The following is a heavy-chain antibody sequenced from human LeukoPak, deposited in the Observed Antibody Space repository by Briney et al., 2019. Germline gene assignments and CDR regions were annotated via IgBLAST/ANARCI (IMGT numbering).Heavy chain of an antibody. CDR2: VNGAGTST. CDR1: GFTFSSYW. J-gene: IGHJ4*02. V-gene: IGHV3-74*03. D-gene: IGHD1-26*01. CDR3: ARRHLPVEATGRDDY. Sequence: GGSLRLSCVAPGFTFSSYWMHWVRQAPGEGLVWVSRVNGAGTSTTYADSVKGRFTISRDNAKNTMYLQMNSLSAEDTAVYYCARRHLPVEATGRDDYWGQGTLVTVSS.